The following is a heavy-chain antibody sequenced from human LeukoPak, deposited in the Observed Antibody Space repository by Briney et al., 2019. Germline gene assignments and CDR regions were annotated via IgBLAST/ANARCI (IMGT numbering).Heavy chain of an antibody. V-gene: IGHV3-74*01. CDR2: INSDGSST. CDR3: AKDTAYGSGTLYFDY. J-gene: IGHJ4*02. Sequence: GGSLRLSCAASGFTFSSYSMNWVRQAPGKGLVWVSRINSDGSSTSYADSVKGRFTISRDNSKNTLYLQMNSLRAEDTAVYFCAKDTAYGSGTLYFDYWGQGTLVTVSS. CDR1: GFTFSSYS. D-gene: IGHD3-10*01.